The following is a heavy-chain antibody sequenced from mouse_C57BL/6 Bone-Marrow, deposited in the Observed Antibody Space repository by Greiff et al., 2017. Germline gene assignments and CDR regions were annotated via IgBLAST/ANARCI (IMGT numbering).Heavy chain of an antibody. J-gene: IGHJ4*01. CDR3: ARGLGPYAMDY. V-gene: IGHV1-85*01. CDR2: IYPRDGST. D-gene: IGHD4-1*01. CDR1: GYTFTSYD. Sequence: LQESGPELVKPGASVKLSCKASGYTFTSYDINWVKQRPGQGLEWIGWIYPRDGSTKYNEKFKGKATLTVDTSSSTAYMERHSLTSEDSAVYFCARGLGPYAMDYWGQGTSVTVSS.